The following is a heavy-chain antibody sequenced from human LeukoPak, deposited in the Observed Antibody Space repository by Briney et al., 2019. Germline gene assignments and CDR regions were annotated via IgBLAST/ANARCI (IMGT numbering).Heavy chain of an antibody. CDR3: ARDAPIIASADY. CDR2: ISAYNCIT. V-gene: IGHV1-18*01. J-gene: IGHJ4*02. Sequence: SVKASSKPSGYTFTRYGISCVREAPGPGVGGRGGISAYNCITNHTQMLHGRVTMPSDTSTRTAYMELRSLLSDDTTVYYCARDAPIIASADYWGQGTLVTVSS. D-gene: IGHD6-13*01. CDR1: GYTFTRYG.